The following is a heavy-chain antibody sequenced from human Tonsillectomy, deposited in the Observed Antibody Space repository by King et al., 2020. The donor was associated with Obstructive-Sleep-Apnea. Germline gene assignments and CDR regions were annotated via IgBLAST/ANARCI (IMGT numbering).Heavy chain of an antibody. CDR1: GGSISNYY. CDR3: ARFKPTDDRTAVTGFDF. V-gene: IGHV4-59*01. Sequence: VQLQESGPGLVEPTETLSLTCTVSGGSISNYYWSRIRQPPGKGLEWVGWIYYTGDTNYNASLKSRVSISLDTSRNQFSLKLSSVSAADTAIYYCARFKPTDDRTAVTGFDFWGQGTLVTVSS. CDR2: IYYTGDT. D-gene: IGHD3-9*01. J-gene: IGHJ4*02.